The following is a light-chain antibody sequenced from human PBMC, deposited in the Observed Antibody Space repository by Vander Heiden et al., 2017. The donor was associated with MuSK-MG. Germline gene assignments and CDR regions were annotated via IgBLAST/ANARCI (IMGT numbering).Light chain of an antibody. J-gene: IGKJ4*01. Sequence: DIQISQSPSSPSASAGDSVTITCRARQGISNYFAWYQQKPGQVTTPLIHAASTLQAGVPSRFSGSGSGTDFTLTISSLQPEDVATYYCQKYNSDLLTFGGGTKVEIK. CDR2: AAS. V-gene: IGKV1-27*01. CDR3: QKYNSDLLT. CDR1: QGISNY.